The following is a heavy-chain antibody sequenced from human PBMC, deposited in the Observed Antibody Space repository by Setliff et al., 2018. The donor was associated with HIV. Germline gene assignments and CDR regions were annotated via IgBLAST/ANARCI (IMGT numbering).Heavy chain of an antibody. V-gene: IGHV4-61*05. CDR2: IYYSGST. Sequence: PSETLSLTCSVSGGSISTTRYYWGWIRQPPGKGLEWIGYIYYSGSTNYNPSLKSRVTISVDTSKNQFSLKLSSVTAAGTAVYYCARSSLAYCGGRTCYPNWFDPWGPGTLITVSS. J-gene: IGHJ5*02. CDR3: ARSSLAYCGGRTCYPNWFDP. CDR1: GGSISTTRYY. D-gene: IGHD2-15*01.